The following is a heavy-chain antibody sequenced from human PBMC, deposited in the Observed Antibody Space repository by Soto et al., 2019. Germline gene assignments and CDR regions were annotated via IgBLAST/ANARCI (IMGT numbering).Heavy chain of an antibody. D-gene: IGHD3-3*01. CDR1: GYTFTGYD. CDR3: ASVNFVFCCGYCGLHYRIAV. V-gene: IGHV1-2*04. J-gene: IGHJ6*02. Sequence: ASVKVSCKASGYTFTGYDMHWVRRAPGQGHERMGWINPNSGGTNYAQKFQGWVTMTRDTSTSTAYMELSSLRSEDTAVYYCASVNFVFCCGYCGLHYRIAVWAQGSTVTVSS. CDR2: INPNSGGT.